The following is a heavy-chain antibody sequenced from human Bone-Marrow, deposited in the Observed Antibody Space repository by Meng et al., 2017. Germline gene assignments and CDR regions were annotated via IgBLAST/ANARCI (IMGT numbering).Heavy chain of an antibody. V-gene: IGHV3-74*01. CDR1: GFTFRSYW. J-gene: IGHJ4*02. CDR3: ARFTPFDY. CDR2: INTDGSST. Sequence: EVHLVESGGALVQPGGSLRLSCTASGFTFRSYWMHWVRQAPGKGPVWVSRINTDGSSTDYADSVKGRFTISRDNAKNTLYLQMNSLRAEDTAMYYCARFTPFDYWGQGTLVTVSS.